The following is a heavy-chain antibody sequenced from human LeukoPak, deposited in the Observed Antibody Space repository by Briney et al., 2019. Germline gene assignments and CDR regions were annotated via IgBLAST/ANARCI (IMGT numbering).Heavy chain of an antibody. J-gene: IGHJ6*02. Sequence: GRSLRLSCAASGFTFDDYAMHWVRQAPGKGLEGVSGISWNSGSIGYADSVKGRFTISRDNAKNSLYLQMNSLRAEDTALYYCAKDVDTAMVTGGMDVWGQGTTVTVSS. D-gene: IGHD5-18*01. CDR1: GFTFDDYA. CDR3: AKDVDTAMVTGGMDV. CDR2: ISWNSGSI. V-gene: IGHV3-9*01.